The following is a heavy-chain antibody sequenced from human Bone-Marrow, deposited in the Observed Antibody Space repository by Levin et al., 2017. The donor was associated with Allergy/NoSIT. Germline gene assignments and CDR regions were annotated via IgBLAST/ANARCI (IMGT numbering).Heavy chain of an antibody. CDR3: ARVLYSSTSYGVMDV. CDR1: GVSISGVDW. V-gene: IGHV4-4*02. D-gene: IGHD6-13*01. J-gene: IGHJ6*02. Sequence: SETLSLTCAISGVSISGVDWWSWVRQAPGKGLEWVGETSHEGSTNYNPSLKSRVTFSVDKSKNQFSLSLNSVTAADTAVYFCARVLYSSTSYGVMDVWSQVSAVAVS. CDR2: TSHEGST.